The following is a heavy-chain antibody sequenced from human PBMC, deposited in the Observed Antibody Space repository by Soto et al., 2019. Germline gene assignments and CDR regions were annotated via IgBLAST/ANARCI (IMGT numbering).Heavy chain of an antibody. V-gene: IGHV3-23*01. Sequence: GGSLRLSCAASGFTFSSYARSWVRQAPGKGLEWVSAISGSGGSTYYADSVKGRFTISRDNSKNTLYLQMNSLRAEDTAVYYCAKNRGYYYYYMDVWGKGTTVTVSS. CDR1: GFTFSSYA. CDR3: AKNRGYYYYYMDV. J-gene: IGHJ6*03. CDR2: ISGSGGST. D-gene: IGHD3-16*01.